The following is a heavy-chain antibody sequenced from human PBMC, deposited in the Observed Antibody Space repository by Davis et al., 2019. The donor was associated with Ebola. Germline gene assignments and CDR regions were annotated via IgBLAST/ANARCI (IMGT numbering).Heavy chain of an antibody. V-gene: IGHV1-24*01. D-gene: IGHD3-10*01. Sequence: ASVKVSCKVSGYTLTELSMHWVRQAPGKGLEWMGGFDPEDGETIYAQKFQGRVTMTEDTSTDTAYMELSSLRSEDTAVYYCATGLLWFRKKGYWGQGTLVTVSS. CDR2: FDPEDGET. CDR1: GYTLTELS. J-gene: IGHJ4*02. CDR3: ATGLLWFRKKGY.